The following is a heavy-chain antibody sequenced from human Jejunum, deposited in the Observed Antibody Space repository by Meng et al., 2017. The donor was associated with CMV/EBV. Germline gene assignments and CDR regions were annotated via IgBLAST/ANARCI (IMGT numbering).Heavy chain of an antibody. J-gene: IGHJ4*02. V-gene: IGHV2-5*02. CDR2: IYRGDDK. CDR3: AHFVGGYYPSRPDY. D-gene: IGHD1-26*01. Sequence: QITLKESGPTLVKPXQTLTLTCXFSGFSPSTSGEGVGWIRQPSGKALEWLELIYRGDDKRYSPSLNSRLNIAKDTSKNEVVLTLTNMGPIDTGTYYCAHFVGGYYPSRPDYWGQGTLVTVSS. CDR1: GFSPSTSGEG.